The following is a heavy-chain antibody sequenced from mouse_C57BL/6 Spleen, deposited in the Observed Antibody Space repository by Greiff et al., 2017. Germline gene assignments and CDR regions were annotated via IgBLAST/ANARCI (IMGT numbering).Heavy chain of an antibody. J-gene: IGHJ2*01. V-gene: IGHV1-22*01. CDR2: INPNNGGT. Sequence: EVQLVESGPELVKPGASVKMSCKASGYTFSDYNMHWVKQSHGKSLEWIGYINPNNGGTSYNQKFKGKATLTVNKSSSTAYMELRSLTSEDSAVYYCARRGPYFDYWGQGTTLTVSS. CDR3: ARRGPYFDY. CDR1: GYTFSDYN.